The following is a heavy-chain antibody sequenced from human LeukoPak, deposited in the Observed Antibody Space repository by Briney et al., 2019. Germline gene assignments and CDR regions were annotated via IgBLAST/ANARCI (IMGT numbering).Heavy chain of an antibody. J-gene: IGHJ4*02. V-gene: IGHV4-59*01. CDR3: ARGLDSDNFDY. CDR1: GGVISSNF. Sequence: SETLSLTCSVSGGVISSNFWNWIRQPPGKGLEWIGYIYNSGSTNYNPSLKSRVTISVDTPKNQFSLKVSSGTAADTTVYYCARGLDSDNFDYWGQGTLVTVSS. CDR2: IYNSGST. D-gene: IGHD3-9*01.